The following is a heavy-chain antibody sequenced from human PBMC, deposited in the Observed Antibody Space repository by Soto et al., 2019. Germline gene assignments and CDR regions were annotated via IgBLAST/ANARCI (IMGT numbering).Heavy chain of an antibody. V-gene: IGHV1-18*04. Sequence: ASVKVSCKASGYSFSTYGISWVRQAPGQGLEWMGWISASGDTNYAQKLQGRVTVTADTSTRTAYMELRSLTSDDTAVYYCVRSGYLNRDFDFWGQGTLVTVSS. J-gene: IGHJ4*02. CDR1: GYSFSTYG. CDR3: VRSGYLNRDFDF. CDR2: ISASGDT. D-gene: IGHD3-22*01.